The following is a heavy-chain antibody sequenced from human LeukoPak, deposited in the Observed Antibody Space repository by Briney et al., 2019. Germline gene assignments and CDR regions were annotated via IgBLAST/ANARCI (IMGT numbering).Heavy chain of an antibody. CDR3: ARLPRTGDGYNY. CDR2: ISAYNGNT. CDR1: GYTFTIYG. J-gene: IGHJ4*02. Sequence: ASVTVSCTASGYTFTIYGISWVRQAPGQGLEWMGWISAYNGNTNYAQKLQGRVTMTTDTSTSTAYMELRSLRSDDTAVYYCARLPRTGDGYNYWGQGTLVTVSS. V-gene: IGHV1-18*01. D-gene: IGHD5-24*01.